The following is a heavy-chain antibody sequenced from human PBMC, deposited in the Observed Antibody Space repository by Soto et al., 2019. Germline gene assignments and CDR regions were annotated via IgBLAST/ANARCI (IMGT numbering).Heavy chain of an antibody. Sequence: LSLTCTVSGGSISSGGYYWSWIRQHPGKGLEWIGYIYYSGSTYYNPSLKSRVTISVDTSKNQFSLKLSSVTAADTAVYYCARVITLRGFGEFKYFDYWGQGTLVTVSS. V-gene: IGHV4-31*03. D-gene: IGHD3-10*01. J-gene: IGHJ4*02. CDR2: IYYSGST. CDR1: GGSISSGGYY. CDR3: ARVITLRGFGEFKYFDY.